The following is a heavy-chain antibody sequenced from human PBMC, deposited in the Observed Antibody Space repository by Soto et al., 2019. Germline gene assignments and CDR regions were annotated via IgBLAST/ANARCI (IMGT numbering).Heavy chain of an antibody. V-gene: IGHV3-23*01. CDR2: LSGSGSIT. CDR3: AKDARILSYGFLSGGNDAFDI. J-gene: IGHJ3*02. CDR1: GFTFGRYA. D-gene: IGHD3-3*01. Sequence: EVQLLESGGGLVQPGGSLRLSCAASGFTFGRYAMTWVRQAPGKGLEWVTSLSGSGSITYYADSVKGRFTISRDNSKDMLHLQMHSLRAEDTAVYYCAKDARILSYGFLSGGNDAFDIWGQGTNVTVSS.